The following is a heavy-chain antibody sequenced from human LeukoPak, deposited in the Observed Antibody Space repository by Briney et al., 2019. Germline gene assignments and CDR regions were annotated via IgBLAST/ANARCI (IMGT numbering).Heavy chain of an antibody. D-gene: IGHD3-10*01. CDR1: GFTVSSNS. J-gene: IGHJ4*02. CDR3: AKEDAWLQFGE. V-gene: IGHV3-53*01. Sequence: GGSLRLSCTVSGFTVSSNSMSWVRQAPGKGLEWGSFIYSGGNTHNSDSVKGRFTISRDNSKNTLYLQMNSLRAEDTAVYYCAKEDAWLQFGEWSQGTLVTVSS. CDR2: IYSGGNT.